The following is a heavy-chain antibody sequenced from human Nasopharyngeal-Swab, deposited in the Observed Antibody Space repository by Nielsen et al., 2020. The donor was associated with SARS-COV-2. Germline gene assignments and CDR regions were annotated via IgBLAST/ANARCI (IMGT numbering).Heavy chain of an antibody. Sequence: GRQAPGKGLEWGSHISSSSSTIYYADSVKGRFTISRDNAKNSLYLQMNSLRAEDTAVYYCARALHIYYYDSSGYFGDAFDIWGQGTMVTVSS. D-gene: IGHD3-22*01. CDR3: ARALHIYYYDSSGYFGDAFDI. CDR2: ISSSSSTI. V-gene: IGHV3-48*01. J-gene: IGHJ3*02.